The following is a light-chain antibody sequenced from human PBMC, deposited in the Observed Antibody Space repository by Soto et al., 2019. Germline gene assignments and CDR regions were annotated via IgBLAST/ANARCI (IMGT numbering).Light chain of an antibody. V-gene: IGKV3-20*01. CDR1: QSVSSSY. J-gene: IGKJ5*01. CDR3: QQYGSSLV. CDR2: GAS. Sequence: EIVLTQSPGTLSLSPGERATVSCRASQSVSSSYLAWYQQKPGQAPRLLIYGASSRATGIPDRFSGSGSGTDFTLTISRLEPEDFAVYYCQQYGSSLVFGQGTRLEI.